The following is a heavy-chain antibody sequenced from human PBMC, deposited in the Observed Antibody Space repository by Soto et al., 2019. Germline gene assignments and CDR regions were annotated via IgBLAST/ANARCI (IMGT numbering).Heavy chain of an antibody. CDR1: GFKFGDYV. J-gene: IGHJ4*02. V-gene: IGHV3-9*01. Sequence: PGGSLRLSCVTSGFKFGDYVMHWVRLPPGKGLEWVAGISWNSYVLGYVDSVRGRFTISRDNVKNTVYLDMNTLGADDTAIYYCGKDRGGFGDKPNDWGQGTLVTVSS. D-gene: IGHD3-10*01. CDR2: ISWNSYVL. CDR3: GKDRGGFGDKPND.